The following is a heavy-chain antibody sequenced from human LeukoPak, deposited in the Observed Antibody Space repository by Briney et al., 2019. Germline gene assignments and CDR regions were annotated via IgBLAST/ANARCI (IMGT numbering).Heavy chain of an antibody. CDR1: GFTFSSYG. Sequence: PGGSVRLSCAASGFTFSSYGMHWVRQAPGKGLEWVAFIRYDGSNKYYADSVKGRFTISRDNSKNTLYLQMNSLRAEDTAVYYCAKDFEPDIVATIGGSYFDYWGQGTLVTVSS. D-gene: IGHD5-12*01. CDR3: AKDFEPDIVATIGGSYFDY. CDR2: IRYDGSNK. V-gene: IGHV3-30*02. J-gene: IGHJ4*02.